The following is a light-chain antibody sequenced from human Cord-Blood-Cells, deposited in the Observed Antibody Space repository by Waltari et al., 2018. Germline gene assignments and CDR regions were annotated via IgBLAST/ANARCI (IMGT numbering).Light chain of an antibody. CDR2: VGS. CDR3: CSYAGSSTYV. V-gene: IGLV2-23*01. J-gene: IGLJ1*01. CDR1: SIDVGTYNL. Sequence: QSALTQPASVSGSPGPSITISCTGTSIDVGTYNLCTWYQQPPGKAPKLMIYVGSKRPSGVSNRFSGSNSGNTASLTISGLQAEDEADYYCCSYAGSSTYVFGTGTKVTVL.